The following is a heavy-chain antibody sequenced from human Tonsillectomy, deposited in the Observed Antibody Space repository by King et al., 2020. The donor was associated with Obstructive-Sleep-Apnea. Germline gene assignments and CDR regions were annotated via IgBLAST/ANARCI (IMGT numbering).Heavy chain of an antibody. CDR3: AKDMGFDTGGGFDY. CDR1: GFNLDDYA. Sequence: VQLVESGGGLVQPGRSLRLSCAASGFNLDDYAMHSGRQVPGKGLEWVSGVSWNSGKIGYSDSGKGRFTITRDNAKTSLYLQMNSLRAEDTALYYCAKDMGFDTGGGFDYWGQGALVTVFS. V-gene: IGHV3-9*01. D-gene: IGHD1-26*01. CDR2: VSWNSGKI. J-gene: IGHJ4*02.